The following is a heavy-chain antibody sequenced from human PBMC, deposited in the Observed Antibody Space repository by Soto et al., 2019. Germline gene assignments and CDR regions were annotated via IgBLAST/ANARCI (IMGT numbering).Heavy chain of an antibody. CDR3: VGELLSHYYYYYGMDV. D-gene: IGHD3-10*01. CDR2: IYYSGST. Sequence: PSETLSLTCTVSGGSISSGGYYWSWIRQHPGKGLEWIGYIYYSGSTYYNPSLKSRVTISVDTSKNQFSLKLSSVTAADTAVYYCVGELLSHYYYYYGMDVWGQGTTVTVSS. CDR1: GGSISSGGYY. V-gene: IGHV4-31*03. J-gene: IGHJ6*02.